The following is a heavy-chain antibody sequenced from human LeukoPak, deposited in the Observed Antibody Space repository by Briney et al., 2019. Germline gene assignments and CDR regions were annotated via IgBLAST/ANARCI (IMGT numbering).Heavy chain of an antibody. CDR2: ISGSVGST. CDR3: AKEPDSSGWYEAFDY. D-gene: IGHD6-19*01. Sequence: GGSLRLSCAPSGFTLSSYAMSWVRQAPGEGLEWVSAISGSVGSTYYADSVKGRFTISRDNSKNTLYLQMNSLRAEDTAVYYCAKEPDSSGWYEAFDYWGQGTLVTVSS. J-gene: IGHJ4*02. CDR1: GFTLSSYA. V-gene: IGHV3-23*01.